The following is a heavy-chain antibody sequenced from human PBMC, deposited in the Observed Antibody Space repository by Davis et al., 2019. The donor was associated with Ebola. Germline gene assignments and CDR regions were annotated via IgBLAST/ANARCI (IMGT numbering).Heavy chain of an antibody. Sequence: VKVSCKASGYTFIRYGISWVRQAPGQGLEWMGWISAYNGNTNYAQKLQGRVTMTTDTSTSTAYMELRSLRSDDTAVYYCARGDCSGGSCYSWDYWGQGTLVTVSS. D-gene: IGHD2-15*01. V-gene: IGHV1-18*01. J-gene: IGHJ4*02. CDR1: GYTFIRYG. CDR3: ARGDCSGGSCYSWDY. CDR2: ISAYNGNT.